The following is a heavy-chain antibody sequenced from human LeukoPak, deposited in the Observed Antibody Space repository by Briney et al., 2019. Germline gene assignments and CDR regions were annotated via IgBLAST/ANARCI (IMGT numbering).Heavy chain of an antibody. CDR1: GYSISSGYY. J-gene: IGHJ4*02. V-gene: IGHV4-38-2*01. Sequence: PSETLSLTCAVSGYSISSGYYWGWIRPPPGKGLEWIGSIYFTGTTYYNPSLKSRVTTSLDTSKNQFSLNLSSVTAADTAMYYCARKGYCSSGSCYLDYWGQGTLVTVSS. CDR2: IYFTGTT. D-gene: IGHD2-15*01. CDR3: ARKGYCSSGSCYLDY.